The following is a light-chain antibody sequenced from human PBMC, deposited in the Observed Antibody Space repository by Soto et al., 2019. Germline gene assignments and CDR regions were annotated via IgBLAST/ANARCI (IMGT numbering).Light chain of an antibody. V-gene: IGKV3-15*01. CDR3: QQYNNWPRT. J-gene: IGKJ1*01. CDR2: GAS. Sequence: EIVLAQSPGTLSLSPGERGTLSCRASQSVSSTYLAWYQQKLGQAPRLLIYGASTRATGISARFSGSGSGTEFTLTITSLQSEDFAIYYCQQYNNWPRTFGQGTKVDIK. CDR1: QSVSSTY.